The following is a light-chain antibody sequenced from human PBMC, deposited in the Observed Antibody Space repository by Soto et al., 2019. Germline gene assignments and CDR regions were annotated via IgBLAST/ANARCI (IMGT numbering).Light chain of an antibody. J-gene: IGLJ2*01. Sequence: QSVLTQPTSVSGAPGQRVTISCTGSGAGYDVHWYQQLPGTAPKLLIYGNSNRPSGVPDRFSGSKSGTSASLAITGLQAEDEADYYCQSYDSSLSGSVFGGGTKLTVL. V-gene: IGLV1-40*01. CDR3: QSYDSSLSGSV. CDR2: GNS. CDR1: GAGYD.